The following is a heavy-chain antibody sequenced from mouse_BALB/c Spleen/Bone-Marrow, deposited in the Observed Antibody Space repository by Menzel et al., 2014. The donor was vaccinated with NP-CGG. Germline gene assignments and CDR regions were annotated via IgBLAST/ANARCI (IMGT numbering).Heavy chain of an antibody. CDR2: INPGSGGA. Sequence: QVQLQQSGAELVRPGTSVQLSCKASGYAFTNYWIEWIKQRPGQGLEWIGVINPGSGGANYNDKFKGKATLTADKSSSTAYIQFSSLTSDDSAVYFCARELGRRAMDYWGQGTSVTVSS. V-gene: IGHV1-54*01. CDR3: ARELGRRAMDY. CDR1: GYAFTNYW. J-gene: IGHJ4*01. D-gene: IGHD4-1*01.